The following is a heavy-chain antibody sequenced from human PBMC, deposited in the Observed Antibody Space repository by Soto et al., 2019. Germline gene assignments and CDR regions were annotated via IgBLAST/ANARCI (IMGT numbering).Heavy chain of an antibody. CDR3: ARIQGGYDAFDI. CDR2: ISGSGGST. D-gene: IGHD2-15*01. CDR1: GFTFSSYA. V-gene: IGHV3-23*01. J-gene: IGHJ3*02. Sequence: GGSLRLSCAASGFTFSSYAMSWVRQAPGKGLEWVSAISGSGGSTYYADSVKGRFTISRDNSKNTLYLQMNSLRAEDTAVYYSARIQGGYDAFDIWGQGTMVTVSS.